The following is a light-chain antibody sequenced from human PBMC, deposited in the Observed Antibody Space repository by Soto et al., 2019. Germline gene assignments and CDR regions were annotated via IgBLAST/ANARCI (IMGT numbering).Light chain of an antibody. V-gene: IGKV1-39*01. CDR3: QQYNSYPT. J-gene: IGKJ1*01. CDR1: QSISSY. Sequence: DIQMTQSPSSLSASVGDRVTITCRAIQSISSYLNWYQQKPGKAPKLLIYAASSLQSGVPSRFSGSGSGTEFTLTISSLQPDDFATYYCQQYNSYPTFGQGTKVDI. CDR2: AAS.